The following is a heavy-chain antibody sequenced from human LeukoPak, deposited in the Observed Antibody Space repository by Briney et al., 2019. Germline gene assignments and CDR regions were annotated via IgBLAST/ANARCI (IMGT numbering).Heavy chain of an antibody. D-gene: IGHD6-19*01. CDR2: INPSGHTT. CDR1: GFTFTNYY. CDR3: ARAALAVAHVGDAFDI. J-gene: IGHJ3*02. V-gene: IGHV1-46*01. Sequence: VASVKVSCKASGFTFTNYYMHWVRQAPGQGLEWMGVINPSGHTTNYAQKFQGRVTMTRDMSTSTVYMELSSLRSEDTAVYYCARAALAVAHVGDAFDIWGQGTMVTVSS.